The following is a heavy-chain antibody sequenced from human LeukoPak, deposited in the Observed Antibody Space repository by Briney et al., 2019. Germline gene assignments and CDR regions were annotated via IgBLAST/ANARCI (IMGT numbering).Heavy chain of an antibody. CDR3: ARHEGSYYDKSGYTFDR. CDR1: GGSVNRGSFY. J-gene: IGHJ4*02. D-gene: IGHD3-22*01. V-gene: IGHV4-39*01. Sequence: SETLSLTCTASGGSVNRGSFYWAWVRQPPGKGLEWIVGIHHSGNAYYNPSLKSRITISIDTSQNQFSLNLSSVTATDRAVYYCARHEGSYYDKSGYTFDRWGQGTLVIVSS. CDR2: IHHSGNA.